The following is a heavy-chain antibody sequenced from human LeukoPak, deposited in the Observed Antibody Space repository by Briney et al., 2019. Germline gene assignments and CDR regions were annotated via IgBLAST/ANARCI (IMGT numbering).Heavy chain of an antibody. J-gene: IGHJ4*02. D-gene: IGHD3-22*01. CDR3: ARVDDRGHYYDSSGPRKLFDY. V-gene: IGHV1-2*02. CDR2: INPDSGGT. CDR1: GYTFTGYY. Sequence: ASVKVSCKASGYTFTGYYMHWVRQAPGQGLEWVGWINPDSGGTNYAQKFQGRVTMTRDTSIRTAYMELSRLRSDDTAVYYCARVDDRGHYYDSSGPRKLFDYWGQGTLVPVFS.